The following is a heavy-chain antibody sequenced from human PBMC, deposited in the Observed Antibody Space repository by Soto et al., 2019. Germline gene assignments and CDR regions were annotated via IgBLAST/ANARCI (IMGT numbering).Heavy chain of an antibody. CDR1: GFTFSSYA. D-gene: IGHD2-21*02. J-gene: IGHJ4*02. V-gene: IGHV3-23*01. CDR3: AKAAKADIVVVTANFDY. CDR2: ISGSGTST. Sequence: EVHLLESGGGLVQPGGSLRLSCAASGFTFSSYAMNWVRQAPGKGLEWVSTISGSGTSTYYADSVKGRLTISRDNSKNTLYLQMNSLRAEDTAVYYCAKAAKADIVVVTANFDYWGQGTLVTVSS.